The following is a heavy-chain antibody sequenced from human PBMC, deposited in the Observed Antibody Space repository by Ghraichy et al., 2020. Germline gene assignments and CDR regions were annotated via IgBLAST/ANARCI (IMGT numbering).Heavy chain of an antibody. Sequence: GESLNISCAASGFTFSSYAMSWVRQAPGKGLEWVSAISGSGGSTYYADSVKGRFTISRDNSKNTLYLQMNSLRAEDTAVYYCAKGGRKGIAVAGDRAFDIWGQGTMVTVSS. V-gene: IGHV3-23*01. D-gene: IGHD6-19*01. J-gene: IGHJ3*02. CDR1: GFTFSSYA. CDR2: ISGSGGST. CDR3: AKGGRKGIAVAGDRAFDI.